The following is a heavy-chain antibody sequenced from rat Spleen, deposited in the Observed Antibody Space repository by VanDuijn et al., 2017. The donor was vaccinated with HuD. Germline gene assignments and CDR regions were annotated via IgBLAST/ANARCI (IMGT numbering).Heavy chain of an antibody. D-gene: IGHD1-11*01. Sequence: EVKLVESGGGLVQPGRSLKLSCTASGFNFNDYWMGWVRQAPGKGLEWIGEINKDSRTIKYSPSLKDKFTISRDNAQKPLYLQMKKLGSEDTANYYCGRAATEGLDYWGQGVMVTVSS. CDR1: GFNFNDYW. CDR3: GRAATEGLDY. CDR2: INKDSRTI. V-gene: IGHV4-2*01. J-gene: IGHJ2*01.